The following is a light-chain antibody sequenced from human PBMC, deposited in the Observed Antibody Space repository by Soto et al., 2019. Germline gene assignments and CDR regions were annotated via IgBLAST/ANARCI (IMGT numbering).Light chain of an antibody. CDR2: DAS. J-gene: IGKJ4*01. Sequence: DIQMTQSPSSLSASVGDRVTITCQASQDISNYLNWYQQKPGKAPKLLIYDASNLETGVPSRFSGSGSGTDFTFTISSLQPEDLATYYCQQYDNLPPLSLTFGGGTKVEIK. CDR3: QQYDNLPPLSLT. V-gene: IGKV1-33*01. CDR1: QDISNY.